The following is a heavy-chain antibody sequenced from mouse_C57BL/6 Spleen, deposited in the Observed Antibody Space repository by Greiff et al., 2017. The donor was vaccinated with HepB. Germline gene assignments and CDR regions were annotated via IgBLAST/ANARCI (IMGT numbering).Heavy chain of an antibody. Sequence: EVQWVESEGGLVQPGSSMKLSCTASGFTFSDYYMAWVRQVPEKGLEWVANINYDGSSTYYLDSLKSRFIISRDNAKNILYLQMSSLKSEDTATYYCARDSSGHAMDYWGQGTSVTVSS. J-gene: IGHJ4*01. V-gene: IGHV5-16*01. CDR2: INYDGSST. D-gene: IGHD3-2*02. CDR1: GFTFSDYY. CDR3: ARDSSGHAMDY.